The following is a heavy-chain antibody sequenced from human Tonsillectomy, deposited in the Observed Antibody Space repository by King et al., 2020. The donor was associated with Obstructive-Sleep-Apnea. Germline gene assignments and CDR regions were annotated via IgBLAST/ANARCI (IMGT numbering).Heavy chain of an antibody. Sequence: VQLVQSGAEVKKPGASVKVSCKASGYTFTGSYMHWVRQAPGQGLEWMGRINPNSGGTNYAQKFQGRVPMTRDTSISTAYMELSRLRSDDTIVYYFAREYYYGSWSYSYFDYWGQGTLVTVSS. CDR3: AREYYYGSWSYSYFDY. V-gene: IGHV1-2*05. CDR1: GYTFTGSY. D-gene: IGHD3-10*01. J-gene: IGHJ4*02. CDR2: INPNSGGT.